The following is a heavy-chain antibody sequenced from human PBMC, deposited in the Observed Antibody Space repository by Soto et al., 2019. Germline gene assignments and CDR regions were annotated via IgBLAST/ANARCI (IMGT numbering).Heavy chain of an antibody. CDR1: GFTFSSFA. CDR3: AKDIDV. D-gene: IGHD2-15*01. V-gene: IGHV3-48*01. Sequence: GGSLRLSCAVSGFTFSSFAMSWVRQAPGKGLEWVSYISSSSSTIYYEDSVKGRFTISRDNAKNSLFLQMNSLRAEDTAVYYCAKDIDVGGQGTLVTVSS. J-gene: IGHJ4*02. CDR2: ISSSSSTI.